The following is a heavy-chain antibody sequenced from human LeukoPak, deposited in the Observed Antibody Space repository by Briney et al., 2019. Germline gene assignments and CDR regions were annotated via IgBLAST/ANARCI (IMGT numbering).Heavy chain of an antibody. J-gene: IGHJ4*02. CDR1: GGSISSGSYY. CDR3: ARGNSSRWYYFDY. D-gene: IGHD6-19*01. V-gene: IGHV4-61*02. Sequence: SQTLSLTCTVSGGSISSGSYYWSWIRQPAGKGLEWIGRIYTSGSTNYNPSLKSRVTISVDTSKNQFSLKLSSVTAADTPVYYCARGNSSRWYYFDYWGEGTLVTVSS. CDR2: IYTSGST.